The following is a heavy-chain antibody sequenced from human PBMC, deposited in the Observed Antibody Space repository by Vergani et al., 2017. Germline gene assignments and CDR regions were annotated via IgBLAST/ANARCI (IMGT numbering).Heavy chain of an antibody. CDR3: AKSPNFNNRPTDY. J-gene: IGHJ4*02. V-gene: IGHV3-23*01. D-gene: IGHD1/OR15-1a*01. CDR1: GFIFSSHA. CDR2: ISGSGAST. Sequence: EVQLLESGGGVVQPGGSLRLSCAASGFIFSSHAMTWVRQAPGKGLEWFSTISGSGASTYYADSVKGRFSISRDNSKNTLLLQMNSLRAKDTAVYYCAKSPNFNNRPTDYWGQGTLVTVSS.